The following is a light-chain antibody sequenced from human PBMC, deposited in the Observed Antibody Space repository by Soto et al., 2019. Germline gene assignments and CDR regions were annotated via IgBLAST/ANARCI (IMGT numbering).Light chain of an antibody. J-gene: IGLJ1*01. CDR1: SSDVGGYNY. CDR3: CSYAGSYSFWV. V-gene: IGLV2-11*01. Sequence: LTQPRSVSGSPGQSVTISCTGTSSDVGGYNYVSWYQQHPGKAPKLMIYDVSKRPSGVPDRFSGSKSGNTASLTISGLQAEDEADYYCCSYAGSYSFWVFGTGTKLTVL. CDR2: DVS.